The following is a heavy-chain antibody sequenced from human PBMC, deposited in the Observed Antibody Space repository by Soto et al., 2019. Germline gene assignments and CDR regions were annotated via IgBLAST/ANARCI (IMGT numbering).Heavy chain of an antibody. Sequence: GGSLRLSCAASGFTFSTYAMSWVRQAPGKGLEWVSSISDSGVSTYYADSVKGRFTISRDNSKNTLYLQMNSLRAEDTAIYYCAKGRQLVVVAAIDCWGQGTLVTVSS. J-gene: IGHJ4*02. D-gene: IGHD2-15*01. V-gene: IGHV3-23*01. CDR1: GFTFSTYA. CDR3: AKGRQLVVVAAIDC. CDR2: ISDSGVST.